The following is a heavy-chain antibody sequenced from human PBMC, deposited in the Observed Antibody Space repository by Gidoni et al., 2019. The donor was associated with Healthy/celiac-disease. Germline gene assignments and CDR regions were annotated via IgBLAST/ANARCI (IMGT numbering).Heavy chain of an antibody. CDR3: AHSTSEYGDYGYLFLGYFDY. CDR2: IYWNDDK. D-gene: IGHD4-17*01. Sequence: LALIYWNDDKRYSPSLKSRLTITKDTSKNQVVLTMTNMDPVDTATYYCAHSTSEYGDYGYLFLGYFDYWGQGTLVTVSS. V-gene: IGHV2-5*01. J-gene: IGHJ4*02.